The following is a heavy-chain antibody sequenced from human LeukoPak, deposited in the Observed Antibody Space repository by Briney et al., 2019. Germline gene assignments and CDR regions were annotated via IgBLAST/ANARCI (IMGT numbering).Heavy chain of an antibody. Sequence: SETLSLTCTVSGGSIGTFYWSWIRQPPGKGLEWIGYIYYTGSTNYNPSLKSRVTISVDTSKNQFSLKLTSVTAADTAIYCCATYDSLFDYWGQGTLVTVSS. J-gene: IGHJ4*02. CDR2: IYYTGST. CDR1: GGSIGTFY. CDR3: ATYDSLFDY. V-gene: IGHV4-59*01. D-gene: IGHD3-22*01.